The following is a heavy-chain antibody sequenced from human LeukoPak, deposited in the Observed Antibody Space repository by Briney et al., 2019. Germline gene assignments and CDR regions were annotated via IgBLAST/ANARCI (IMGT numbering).Heavy chain of an antibody. J-gene: IGHJ3*02. CDR2: IGTAHDA. V-gene: IGHV3-13*01. CDR1: GFTFNDYD. CDR3: ARLRGYSYGINGFDI. Sequence: PGRSLRLSCAASGFTFNDYDMHWVREATAKGLEWLSGIGTAHDAHYAGSVKGRFTISRESATNSVYLQMNSLRDGDTAVYYCARLRGYSYGINGFDIWGQGTMATVSS. D-gene: IGHD5-18*01.